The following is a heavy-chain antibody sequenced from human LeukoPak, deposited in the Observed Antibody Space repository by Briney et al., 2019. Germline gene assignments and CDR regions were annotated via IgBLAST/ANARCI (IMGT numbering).Heavy chain of an antibody. J-gene: IGHJ4*02. CDR3: ARGPPRQLVALDY. Sequence: SVKVSCKASGGTFSSYSISWVRQAPGQGLEWMGGIIPIFGTANYAQKFQGRVTITTDESTSTAYMELSSLRSEDTAVYYCARGPPRQLVALDYWGQGTLVTVSS. V-gene: IGHV1-69*05. CDR2: IIPIFGTA. CDR1: GGTFSSYS. D-gene: IGHD6-6*01.